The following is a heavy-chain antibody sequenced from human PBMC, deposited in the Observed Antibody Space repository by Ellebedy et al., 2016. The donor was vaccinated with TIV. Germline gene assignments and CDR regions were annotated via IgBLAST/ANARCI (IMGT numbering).Heavy chain of an antibody. D-gene: IGHD6-19*01. CDR1: GFTFSSYG. CDR3: VKEEGWGGVDPKFFDH. V-gene: IGHV3-33*06. Sequence: PGGSLRLSCAASGFTFSSYGMHWVRQAPGKGLEWVAVIWYDGSHAYYAYSVKGRFTFSRDNSRNTLYLQMSSLRGEDTAVYYCVKEEGWGGVDPKFFDHWGQGTLVTVSS. CDR2: IWYDGSHA. J-gene: IGHJ4*02.